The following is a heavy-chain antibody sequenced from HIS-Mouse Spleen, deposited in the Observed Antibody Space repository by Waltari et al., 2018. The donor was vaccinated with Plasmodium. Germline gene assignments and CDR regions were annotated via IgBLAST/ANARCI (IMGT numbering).Heavy chain of an antibody. CDR3: ARGRGACFDY. V-gene: IGHV4-39*07. D-gene: IGHD3-16*01. Sequence: QLQLPESGPGLVKPSETLSLPCTVSGGSITTRSYHRGWRRQPPGKGLEWIGSIYYSGSTYYNPSLKSRVTISVDTSKNQFSLKLSSVTAADTAVYYCARGRGACFDYWGQGTLVTVSS. CDR2: IYYSGST. CDR1: GGSITTRSYH. J-gene: IGHJ4*02.